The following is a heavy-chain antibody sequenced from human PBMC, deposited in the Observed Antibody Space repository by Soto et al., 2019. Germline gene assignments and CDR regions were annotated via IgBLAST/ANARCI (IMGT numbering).Heavy chain of an antibody. CDR3: ARDRGDGMDV. J-gene: IGHJ6*02. V-gene: IGHV4-61*01. CDR2: IYYSGST. CDR1: GGSVSSGSYY. D-gene: IGHD3-10*01. Sequence: SETLSLTCTVSGGSVSSGSYYWSWIRQPPGKGLEWIGYIYYSGSTNYNPSLKSRVTISVDTSKNQFSLKLSSVTAADTAVYYRARDRGDGMDVWGQGTTVTVSS.